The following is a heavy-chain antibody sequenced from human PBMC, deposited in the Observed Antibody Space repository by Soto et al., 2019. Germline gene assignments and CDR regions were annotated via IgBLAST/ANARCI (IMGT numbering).Heavy chain of an antibody. D-gene: IGHD2-15*01. CDR3: AIAHGWEYFQH. CDR2: ISSSGPTM. J-gene: IGHJ1*01. Sequence: QVQLVESGGGLVKPGGSLRLSCAASGFTFSDYYMSWIRQAPGKGLEWVSYISSSGPTMYYADSVKGRFTISRDNAKNSLYLQMTSLRAEDTAVYSCAIAHGWEYFQHWGQGTLVTVSS. V-gene: IGHV3-11*01. CDR1: GFTFSDYY.